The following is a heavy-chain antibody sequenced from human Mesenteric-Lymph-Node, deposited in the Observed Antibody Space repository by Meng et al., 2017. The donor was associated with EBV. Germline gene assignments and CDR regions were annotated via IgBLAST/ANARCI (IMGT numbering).Heavy chain of an antibody. D-gene: IGHD3-10*01. Sequence: QGQRQESGPGLGKPSGTLSLTCAVSGGSISSSNWWSWVRQPPGKGLEWIGEINHGRSTNYNPSLKSRVTISVDTSKNQFSLKLSSVTAADTAVYYCARIRANSGSGGYDSGFDYWGQGTLVTVSS. CDR1: GGSISSSNW. CDR2: INHGRST. CDR3: ARIRANSGSGGYDSGFDY. V-gene: IGHV4-4*02. J-gene: IGHJ4*02.